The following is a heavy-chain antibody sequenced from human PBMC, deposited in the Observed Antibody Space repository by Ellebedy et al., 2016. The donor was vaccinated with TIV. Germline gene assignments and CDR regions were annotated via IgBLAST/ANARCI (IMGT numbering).Heavy chain of an antibody. CDR1: GYTFTGYY. Sequence: AASVKVSCKASGYTFTGYYMHWVRQAPGQGLEWMGWINPNSGGTNYAQKFQGRVTMTRDTSISTAYMALSRLRSDDTAVYYCASLYCSGGSCPDFQHWGQGTLVTVSS. J-gene: IGHJ1*01. D-gene: IGHD2-15*01. CDR3: ASLYCSGGSCPDFQH. V-gene: IGHV1-2*02. CDR2: INPNSGGT.